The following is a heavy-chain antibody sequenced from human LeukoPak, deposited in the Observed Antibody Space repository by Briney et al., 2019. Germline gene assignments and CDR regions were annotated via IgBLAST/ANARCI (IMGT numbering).Heavy chain of an antibody. CDR1: GYTFTSYD. D-gene: IGHD5-18*01. CDR3: ASKRGYSYGLDY. V-gene: IGHV1-69*13. J-gene: IGHJ4*02. CDR2: IIPIFGTA. Sequence: ASVKVSCKASGYTFTSYDINWVRQATGQGLEWMGGIIPIFGTANYAQKSQGRVTITADESTSTGYMELSSLRSEDTAVYYYASKRGYSYGLDYWGQGTLVTVSS.